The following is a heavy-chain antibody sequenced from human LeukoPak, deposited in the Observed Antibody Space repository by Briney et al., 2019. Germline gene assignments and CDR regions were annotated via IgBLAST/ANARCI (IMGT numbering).Heavy chain of an antibody. CDR3: ARGRGYADY. V-gene: IGHV4-59*01. CDR2: IYYSGST. Sequence: SETLSLTCTVSRGSISGYYWSWIRQPPGKGLEWIGYIYYSGSTNYNPSLKSRVTISVDTSKNQFSLKLTSVTSSDTALYYCARGRGYADYWGQGALVTVFS. J-gene: IGHJ4*03. CDR1: RGSISGYY.